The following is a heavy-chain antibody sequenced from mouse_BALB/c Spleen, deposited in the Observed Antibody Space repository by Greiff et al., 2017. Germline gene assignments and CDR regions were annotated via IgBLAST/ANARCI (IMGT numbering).Heavy chain of an antibody. CDR1: GYSFTGYN. J-gene: IGHJ2*01. V-gene: IGHV1-39*01. CDR3: ARGNYYGNWFDY. Sequence: EVQRVESGPELEKPGASVKISCKASGYSFTGYNMNWVKQSNGKSLEWIGNIDPYYGGTSYNQKFKGKATLTVDKSSSTAYMQLKSLTSEDSAVYYCARGNYYGNWFDYWGQGTTLTVSS. CDR2: IDPYYGGT. D-gene: IGHD2-1*01.